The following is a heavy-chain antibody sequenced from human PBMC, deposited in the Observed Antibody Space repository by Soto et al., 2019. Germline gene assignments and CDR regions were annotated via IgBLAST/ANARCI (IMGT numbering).Heavy chain of an antibody. CDR1: GYTFTSYG. V-gene: IGHV1-18*01. CDR3: ARDGEMATIYYYYYYGMDV. Sequence: ASVKVSCKAPGYTFTSYGISWVRQAPGQGLEWMGWISAYNGNTNYAQKLQGRVTMTTDTSTSTAYMELRSLRSDDTAVYYCARDGEMATIYYYYYYGMDVWGQGTTVTVSS. CDR2: ISAYNGNT. D-gene: IGHD3-10*01. J-gene: IGHJ6*02.